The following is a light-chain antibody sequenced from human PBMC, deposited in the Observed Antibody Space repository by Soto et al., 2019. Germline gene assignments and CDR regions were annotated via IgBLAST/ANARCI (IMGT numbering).Light chain of an antibody. J-gene: IGKJ1*01. CDR2: GAS. CDR3: QHYNSYSEA. Sequence: EIVLTQSPGTLSVSPGERVSFSCRASESISFYYLAWYQHKPGLAPRLLIYGASSRATGIPDRFSGSGSGTEFTLTISSLQPDDFATYYCQHYNSYSEAFGQGTKVDIK. V-gene: IGKV3-20*01. CDR1: ESISFYY.